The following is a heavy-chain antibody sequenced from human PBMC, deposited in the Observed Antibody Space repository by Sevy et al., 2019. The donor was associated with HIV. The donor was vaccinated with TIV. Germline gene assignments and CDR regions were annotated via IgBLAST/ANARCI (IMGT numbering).Heavy chain of an antibody. CDR3: XXXXXXXXXXXXTGWFDP. CDR2: ISYDGSNK. J-gene: IGHJ5*02. Sequence: GGSLRLSCAASGFTFSSYAMHWVRQAPGKGLEWVAVISYDGSNKYYADSVKGRFTISRDNSKNTLYLQVKSLRTEDXXXXXXXXXXXXXXXXXXTGWFDPWXQGTLVTVSS. CDR1: GFTFSSYA. V-gene: IGHV3-30-3*01.